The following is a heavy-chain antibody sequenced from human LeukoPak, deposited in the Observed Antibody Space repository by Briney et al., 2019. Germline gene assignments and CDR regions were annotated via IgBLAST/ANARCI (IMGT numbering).Heavy chain of an antibody. CDR2: INHSGST. Sequence: PSETLSLTCAVYGGSFSGYYWSWIRQPPGKGLEWIGEINHSGSTNYNPSLKSRVTISVDTSKNQFSLKLSSVTAADTAVYYCARLRGYSYGKHFDYWGQGTLVTVSS. CDR1: GGSFSGYY. J-gene: IGHJ4*02. V-gene: IGHV4-34*01. CDR3: ARLRGYSYGKHFDY. D-gene: IGHD5-18*01.